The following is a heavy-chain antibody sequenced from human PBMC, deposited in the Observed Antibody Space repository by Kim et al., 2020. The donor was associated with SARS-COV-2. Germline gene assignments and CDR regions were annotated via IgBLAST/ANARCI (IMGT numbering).Heavy chain of an antibody. CDR3: AKDTLPEVDSSGSLGAFDI. CDR2: ISWNSGII. D-gene: IGHD3-22*01. CDR1: GFTFDDYA. V-gene: IGHV3-9*01. J-gene: IGHJ3*02. Sequence: GGSLRLSCAASGFTFDDYAMHWVRQAPGKGLEWVSGISWNSGIIGYADSVKGRFTISRDNAKNSLYLQMNSLRAEDTALYYCAKDTLPEVDSSGSLGAFDIWGQGTMVTVSS.